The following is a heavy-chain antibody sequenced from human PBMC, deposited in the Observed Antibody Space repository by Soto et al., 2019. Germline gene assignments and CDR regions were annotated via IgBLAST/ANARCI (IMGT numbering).Heavy chain of an antibody. J-gene: IGHJ4*02. Sequence: PSETLSLTCAVYGGSFSCYYWSWIRQPPGKGLEWIGEINHSGSTNYNPSLKSRVTISVDTSKNQFSLKLSSVTAADTAVYYCASCTLDSSGRTWDYWGQGTLVTVSS. CDR1: GGSFSCYY. V-gene: IGHV4-34*01. CDR3: ASCTLDSSGRTWDY. CDR2: INHSGST. D-gene: IGHD6-19*01.